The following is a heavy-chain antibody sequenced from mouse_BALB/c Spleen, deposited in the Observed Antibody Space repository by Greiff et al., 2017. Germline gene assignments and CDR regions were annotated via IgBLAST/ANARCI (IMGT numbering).Heavy chain of an antibody. CDR3: AITTAKGAWFAY. Sequence: EVQLVESGGGLVKPGGSLKLSCAASGFTFSSYAMSWVRQTPEKRLEWVASISSGGSTYYPDSVKGRFTISRDNARNILYLQMSSLRSEDTAMYYCAITTAKGAWFAYWGQGTLVTVSA. CDR1: GFTFSSYA. J-gene: IGHJ3*01. D-gene: IGHD1-2*01. CDR2: ISSGGST. V-gene: IGHV5-6-5*01.